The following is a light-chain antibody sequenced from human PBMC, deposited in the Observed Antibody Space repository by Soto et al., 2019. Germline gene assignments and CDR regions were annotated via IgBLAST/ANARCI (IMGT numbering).Light chain of an antibody. CDR2: HAS. Sequence: DIQMTQSPSTLPASVGDRVTITCRASQSISNWLAWYQQKPGTAPKVLIYHASNLQSGVPSRFSGSGSGTDFTLKISTMTHDHFANYYCQQYNSYPFGQGTKVDIK. J-gene: IGKJ1*01. CDR1: QSISNW. CDR3: QQYNSYP. V-gene: IGKV1-5*01.